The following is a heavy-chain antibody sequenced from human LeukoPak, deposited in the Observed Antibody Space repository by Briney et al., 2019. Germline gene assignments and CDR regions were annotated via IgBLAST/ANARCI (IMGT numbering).Heavy chain of an antibody. CDR3: ARHDYSNYSFDY. Sequence: SETLSLTCTVSSGSISSGDYYWSWIRQPPEKGLEWIGYIYYSGSTYYNPSLKSRVTISVDTSMNQFSLKLSSVTAADTAVYYCARHDYSNYSFDYWGQGTLVTVSS. V-gene: IGHV4-30-4*01. J-gene: IGHJ4*02. CDR1: SGSISSGDYY. CDR2: IYYSGST. D-gene: IGHD4-11*01.